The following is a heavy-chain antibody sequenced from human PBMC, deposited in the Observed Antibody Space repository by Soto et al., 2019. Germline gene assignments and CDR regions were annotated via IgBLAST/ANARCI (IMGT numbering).Heavy chain of an antibody. CDR3: ARCQVLRYFDWLYHNDAFDI. V-gene: IGHV2-70*11. D-gene: IGHD3-9*01. J-gene: IGHJ3*02. CDR1: GFSLSTSGMC. Sequence: SGPTLVNPTQTLTLTCTFSGFSLSTSGMCVSWIRQPPGKALECLARIDWDDDKYYSTSLKTRLTISKDTSKNQVVLTMTNMDPVDTATYYCARCQVLRYFDWLYHNDAFDIWGQGTMVTVSS. CDR2: IDWDDDK.